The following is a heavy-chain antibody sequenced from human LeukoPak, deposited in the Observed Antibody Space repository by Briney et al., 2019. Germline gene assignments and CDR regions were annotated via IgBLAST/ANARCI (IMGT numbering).Heavy chain of an antibody. J-gene: IGHJ6*03. D-gene: IGHD3-22*01. Sequence: PSETLSLTCTVSGGSISSSSYYWGWISPPPGKGLEWIGSIYYSGRTYYNPSPKSRVTISVDTSKNQFSLKLSSVTAADTAVYYCARLPADSSGYYYYYMDVWGKGTTVTVSS. V-gene: IGHV4-39*01. CDR3: ARLPADSSGYYYYYMDV. CDR1: GGSISSSSYY. CDR2: IYYSGRT.